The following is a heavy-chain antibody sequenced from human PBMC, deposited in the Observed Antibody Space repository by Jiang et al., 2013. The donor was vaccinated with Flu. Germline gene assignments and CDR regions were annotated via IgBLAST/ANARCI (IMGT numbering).Heavy chain of an antibody. V-gene: IGHV4-39*01. CDR1: GGSISSTLYY. Sequence: TCTVSGGSISSTLYYWGLGSASPQGRGWSGIGSIYYSGRTSYNPSLKSRVTMSVDTSKNQFSLKLDSVTAADTAIFYCARHSGGSSYYPFDYWGQGTLATVSS. CDR2: IYYSGRT. J-gene: IGHJ4*02. D-gene: IGHD2-15*01. CDR3: ARHSGGSSYYPFDY.